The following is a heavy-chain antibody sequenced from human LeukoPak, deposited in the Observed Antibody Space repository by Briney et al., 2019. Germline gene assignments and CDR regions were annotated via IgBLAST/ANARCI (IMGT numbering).Heavy chain of an antibody. Sequence: SGGSLRLSCAASGFTFSSYGMHWVRQAPGKGLEWVAIMSYDGSNKYYADSVKGRFTISRDNAKNTLYLQMNSLRAEDTAVYYCARGLAGAVNGMDVWGQGTTVTVSS. D-gene: IGHD6-19*01. CDR3: ARGLAGAVNGMDV. V-gene: IGHV3-30*03. J-gene: IGHJ6*02. CDR1: GFTFSSYG. CDR2: MSYDGSNK.